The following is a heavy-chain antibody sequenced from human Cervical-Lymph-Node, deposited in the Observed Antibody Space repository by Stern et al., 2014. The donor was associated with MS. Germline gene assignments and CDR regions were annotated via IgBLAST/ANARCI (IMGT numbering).Heavy chain of an antibody. J-gene: IGHJ4*02. CDR2: IIPIFGTA. CDR1: GGTFSSYA. CDR3: ARDRALYEPIPNHYFDY. V-gene: IGHV1-69*06. D-gene: IGHD2-8*01. Sequence: QVQLVQSGAEVKKPGSSVKVSCKASGGTFSSYAISWVRQAPGQGLEWMGGIIPIFGTANYAQKFQGRVTITADKSTSTAYMELSSLRSEDTAVYYCARDRALYEPIPNHYFDYWGQGTLVTVSS.